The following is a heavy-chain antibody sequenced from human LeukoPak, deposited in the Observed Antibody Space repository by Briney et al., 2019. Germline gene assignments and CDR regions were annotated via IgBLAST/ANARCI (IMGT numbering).Heavy chain of an antibody. Sequence: GGSLRLSCAASGFTVSSNYMSWVRQAPGKGLEWVSVIYSGGSTYYADSVKGRFTISRDNSKNTLHLQINSLRAEDTAVYYCARGSLTDAFDIWGQGTMVTVSS. CDR2: IYSGGST. CDR3: ARGSLTDAFDI. J-gene: IGHJ3*02. V-gene: IGHV3-53*01. CDR1: GFTVSSNY.